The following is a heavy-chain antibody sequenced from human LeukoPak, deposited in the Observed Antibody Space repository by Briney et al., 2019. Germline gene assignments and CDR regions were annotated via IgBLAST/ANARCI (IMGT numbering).Heavy chain of an antibody. V-gene: IGHV1-8*02. CDR1: GYTFTSYG. Sequence: ASVKVSCKASGYTFTSYGISWVRQAPGQGLEWMGWINPNSGGTNYAQKFQGRVTMTRNTSISTAYMELSSLRSEDTAVYYCAVSAGRGSFDYWGQGTLVTVSS. CDR2: INPNSGGT. CDR3: AVSAGRGSFDY. J-gene: IGHJ4*02. D-gene: IGHD1-26*01.